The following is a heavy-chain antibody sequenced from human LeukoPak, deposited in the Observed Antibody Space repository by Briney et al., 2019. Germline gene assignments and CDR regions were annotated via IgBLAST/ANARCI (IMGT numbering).Heavy chain of an antibody. D-gene: IGHD3-10*01. CDR2: IYTGGST. J-gene: IGHJ4*02. Sequence: SETLSLTCTVSGGSMSGYYWSWIRQPAGKGLEWIGRIYTGGSTSYNPSLKSRVTMSVETSKNQLSLKLSSVTAADTAVYYCARGGNFGSGSHYNYWGQGNLVTVSS. CDR1: GGSMSGYY. CDR3: ARGGNFGSGSHYNY. V-gene: IGHV4-4*07.